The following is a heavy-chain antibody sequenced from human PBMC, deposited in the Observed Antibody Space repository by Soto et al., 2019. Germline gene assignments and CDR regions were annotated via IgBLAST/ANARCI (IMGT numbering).Heavy chain of an antibody. CDR1: GFTVSSNY. Sequence: GGSLRLSCAASGFTVSSNYMSWVRQAPGKGLEWVSVIYSGGSTYYADSVKGRFTISRDNSKNTLYLQMNSLRAEDTAVYYCAREEDFWSGYRPGNWFDPWGQGTLVTVSS. J-gene: IGHJ5*02. V-gene: IGHV3-66*01. D-gene: IGHD3-3*01. CDR3: AREEDFWSGYRPGNWFDP. CDR2: IYSGGST.